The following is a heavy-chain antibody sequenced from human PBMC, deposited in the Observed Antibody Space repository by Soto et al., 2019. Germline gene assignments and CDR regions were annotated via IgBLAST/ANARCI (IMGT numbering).Heavy chain of an antibody. CDR3: ARSTVCGGDCYNHFDY. CDR1: GFTFSSYA. Sequence: GSLRLSCAASGFTFSSYAMHLVLHAPGKGLEWVAVISYDGSNKYYADSVKGRFTISRDNSKNTLYLQMNSLRAEDTAVYYCARSTVCGGDCYNHFDYWGQGTLVTVSS. CDR2: ISYDGSNK. V-gene: IGHV3-30-3*01. J-gene: IGHJ4*02. D-gene: IGHD2-21*02.